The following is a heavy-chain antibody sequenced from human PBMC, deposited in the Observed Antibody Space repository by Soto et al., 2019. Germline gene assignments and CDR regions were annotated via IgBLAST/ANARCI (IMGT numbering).Heavy chain of an antibody. CDR3: VKVGAYYYDTSGYLDY. CDR1: GFTFSSYA. J-gene: IGHJ4*02. D-gene: IGHD3-22*01. Sequence: GGSLRLSCAASGFTFSSYAMHWVRQAPGKGLEWVAVISYVSAISSNGVTTNHADSVKGRFTISRDNSKNTLYLQMSSLRAEDTAVYYCVKVGAYYYDTSGYLDYWGQGTLVTVSS. CDR2: ISSNGVTT. V-gene: IGHV3-64D*06.